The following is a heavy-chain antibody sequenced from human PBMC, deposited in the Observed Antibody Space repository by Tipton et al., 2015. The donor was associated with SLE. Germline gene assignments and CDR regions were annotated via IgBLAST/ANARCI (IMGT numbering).Heavy chain of an antibody. J-gene: IGHJ4*02. CDR1: GGSFSGYY. CDR3: ATRQGSGWYQSFDY. Sequence: GLVKPSETLSLTCAVYGGSFSGYYWSWIRQPPGKGLEWIGEINHSGSTNYNPSLKSRVTISVDTSKNQFSPKLSSVTAADTAVYYCATRQGSGWYQSFDYWGQGSLVTVSS. CDR2: INHSGST. D-gene: IGHD6-19*01. V-gene: IGHV4-34*01.